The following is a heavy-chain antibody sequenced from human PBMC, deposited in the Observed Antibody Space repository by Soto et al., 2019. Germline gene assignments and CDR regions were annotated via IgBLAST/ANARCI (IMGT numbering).Heavy chain of an antibody. D-gene: IGHD6-19*01. Sequence: SETLSLTCAVYGGSFSGYYWSWIRQPPGKGLEWIGEINHSGSTNYNPSLKSRVTISVDTSKNQFSLKLSSVTAADTAVYYCEREYRSGWYGSWFDPWGRGTLVTVSS. V-gene: IGHV4-34*01. J-gene: IGHJ5*02. CDR2: INHSGST. CDR1: GGSFSGYY. CDR3: EREYRSGWYGSWFDP.